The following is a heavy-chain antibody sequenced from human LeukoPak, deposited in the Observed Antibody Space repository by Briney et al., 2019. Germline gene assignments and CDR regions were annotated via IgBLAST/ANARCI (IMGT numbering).Heavy chain of an antibody. V-gene: IGHV4-39*01. J-gene: IGHJ4*02. CDR1: GGSISSSSYY. Sequence: SETLSLTCTVSGGSISSSSYYWGWIRQPPGKGLEWIGSIYYSGSTYYNPSLKSRVPISVDTSKNQFSLKLSSVTAADTAVYYCASQSTYYDSSGYYYSLFDYRGQGTLVTVSS. D-gene: IGHD3-22*01. CDR3: ASQSTYYDSSGYYYSLFDY. CDR2: IYYSGST.